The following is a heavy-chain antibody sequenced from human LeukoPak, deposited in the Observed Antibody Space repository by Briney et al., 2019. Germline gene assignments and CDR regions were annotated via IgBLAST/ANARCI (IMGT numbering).Heavy chain of an antibody. V-gene: IGHV4-38-2*02. CDR2: MYHSGST. CDR1: GYSISSAYY. CDR3: ARVYDFWSGYYDY. D-gene: IGHD3-3*01. Sequence: SETLSLTCSVSGYSISSAYYWGWIRQPPGKGLEWIGTMYHSGSTYYNPSLKSRVTISVDTSKKEFSLKLSSVTAADTAVYYCARVYDFWSGYYDYWGQGTLVTVSS. J-gene: IGHJ4*02.